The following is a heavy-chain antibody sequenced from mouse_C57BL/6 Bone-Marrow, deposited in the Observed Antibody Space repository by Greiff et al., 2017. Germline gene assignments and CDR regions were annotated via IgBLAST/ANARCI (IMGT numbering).Heavy chain of an antibody. D-gene: IGHD1-1*01. Sequence: QVQLQQPGAELVRPGTSVKLSCKASGYTFTSYWMHWVKQRPGQGLEWIGVIDPSDSYTNYNQKFKGKATLTVDTSSSTAYMQLSSLTSEDSAVYYLARVYGSSPAWFAYWGQGTLVTVSA. J-gene: IGHJ3*01. CDR2: IDPSDSYT. CDR3: ARVYGSSPAWFAY. CDR1: GYTFTSYW. V-gene: IGHV1-59*01.